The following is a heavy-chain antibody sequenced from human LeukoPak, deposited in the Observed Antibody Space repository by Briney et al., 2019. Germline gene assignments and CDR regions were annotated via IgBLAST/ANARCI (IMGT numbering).Heavy chain of an antibody. D-gene: IGHD3-22*01. CDR1: GFTFSSYW. CDR2: FKSTTDGGTT. CDR3: TTQGSGYYYFDC. V-gene: IGHV3-15*01. J-gene: IGHJ4*02. Sequence: PGVSLRLSCAASGFTFSSYWMSWVRQAPGKGLEWVGRFKSTTDGGTTDYAAPVKGRFTISRDDSKNTLYLQMNSLKTEDTAVYYCTTQGSGYYYFDCWGQGTLVTVSS.